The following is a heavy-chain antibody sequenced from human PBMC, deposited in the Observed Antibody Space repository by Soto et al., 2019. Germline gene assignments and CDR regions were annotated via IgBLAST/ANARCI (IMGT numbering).Heavy chain of an antibody. CDR3: ARDPLSSRRWFDY. Sequence: SETLSLTCTVSGGSISSGDYYWSWIRQPPGKGLEWIGYIYYSGSTYYNPSLKSRVTISVDTSKNQFSLKLSSVTAADTAVYYCARDPLSSRRWFDYWGQGTLVTVSS. CDR2: IYYSGST. V-gene: IGHV4-30-4*01. J-gene: IGHJ4*02. CDR1: GGSISSGDYY. D-gene: IGHD2-15*01.